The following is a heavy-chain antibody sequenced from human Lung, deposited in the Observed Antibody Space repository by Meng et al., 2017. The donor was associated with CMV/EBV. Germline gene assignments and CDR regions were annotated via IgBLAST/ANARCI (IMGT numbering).Heavy chain of an antibody. CDR1: GFRFDDFA. CDR2: IRWNGETT. V-gene: IGHV3-20*04. CDR3: ARAVGPTIVDALDI. J-gene: IGHJ3*02. Sequence: GGSXRLXCVASGFRFDDFAMHWVRQVPGKGLEWVAGIRWNGETTAYTDSVRGRFTISRDNAKKSLHLQMNSLRAEDTALYYCARAVGPTIVDALDIWGQGTLVTVSS. D-gene: IGHD1-26*01.